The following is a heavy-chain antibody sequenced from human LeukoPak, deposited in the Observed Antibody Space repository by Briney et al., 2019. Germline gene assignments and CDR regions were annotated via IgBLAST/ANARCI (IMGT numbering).Heavy chain of an antibody. CDR1: GGTFSSYA. V-gene: IGHV1-69*06. Sequence: SVKVCCKASGGTFSSYAISWVRQAPGQGLEWMGGIIPIFGTANYAQKFQGRVTITADKSTSTAYMELSSLRSEDTAVYYCAREGVDIVATYFDYWGQGTLVTVSS. CDR3: AREGVDIVATYFDY. CDR2: IIPIFGTA. D-gene: IGHD5-12*01. J-gene: IGHJ4*02.